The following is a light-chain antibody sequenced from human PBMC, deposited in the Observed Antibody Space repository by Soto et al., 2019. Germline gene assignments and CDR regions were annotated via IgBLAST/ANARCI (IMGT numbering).Light chain of an antibody. CDR2: VGTGGIVG. V-gene: IGLV9-49*03. CDR1: SDQSHYK. CDR3: GADHGSGSNFVVV. J-gene: IGLJ2*01. Sequence: QSVLTQPPSASASLGASVTLTCTLSSDQSHYKVDWYQQRPGKGPRFVMRVGTGGIVGSKGDGIPDRFSVLGSGLNRYLTIKNIQEEDESDYYCGADHGSGSNFVVVFGGGTKLTVL.